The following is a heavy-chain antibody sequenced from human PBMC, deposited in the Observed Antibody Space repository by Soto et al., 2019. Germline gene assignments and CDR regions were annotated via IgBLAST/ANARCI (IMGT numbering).Heavy chain of an antibody. CDR2: INHSGST. V-gene: IGHV4-34*01. CDR3: ARATLRYYYYYYGMDV. J-gene: IGHJ6*02. Sequence: PSETLSLTCAVYGGSFSCYYWIWIRQPPGKGLEWIGEINHSGSTNYNPPLKSRVTISVDTSKNQFSLKLSSVTAADTAVYYCARATLRYYYYYYGMDVWGQGTTVTVSS. D-gene: IGHD1-26*01. CDR1: GGSFSCYY.